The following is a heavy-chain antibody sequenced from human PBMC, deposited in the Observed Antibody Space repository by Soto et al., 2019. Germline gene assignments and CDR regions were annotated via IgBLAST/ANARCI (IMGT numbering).Heavy chain of an antibody. CDR2: IWYDGSNK. D-gene: IGHD6-19*01. V-gene: IGHV3-33*01. J-gene: IGHJ6*02. Sequence: QVQLVESGGGVVQPGRSLRLSCAASGFTFSSYGMHWVRQAPGKGLEWVAVIWYDGSNKYYADSVKGRFTISRDNSKNTLYLKMNSRRAEDTAVYYCAREQRTVAVAGTNGVVGYGMDVWGQGTTVTVSS. CDR1: GFTFSSYG. CDR3: AREQRTVAVAGTNGVVGYGMDV.